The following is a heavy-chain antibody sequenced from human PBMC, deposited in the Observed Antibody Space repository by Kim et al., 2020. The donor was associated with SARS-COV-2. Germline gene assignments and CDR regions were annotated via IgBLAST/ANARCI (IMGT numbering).Heavy chain of an antibody. CDR1: GGSISSSSYY. CDR3: ARQQRYGGYDRYYGMDV. J-gene: IGHJ6*02. V-gene: IGHV4-39*01. D-gene: IGHD5-12*01. CDR2: IYYSGST. Sequence: SETLSLTCTVSGGSISSSSYYWGWIRQPPGKGLEWIGSIYYSGSTYYNPSLKSRVTISVDTSKNQFSLKLSHVTAADTAVYYCARQQRYGGYDRYYGMDVWGQGTTVTVSS.